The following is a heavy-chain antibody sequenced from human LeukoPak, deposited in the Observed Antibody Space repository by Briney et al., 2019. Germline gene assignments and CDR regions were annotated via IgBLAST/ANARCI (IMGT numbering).Heavy chain of an antibody. CDR2: ISGSGGST. J-gene: IGHJ4*02. CDR1: GFTFSSYA. D-gene: IGHD3-16*02. V-gene: IGHV3-23*01. CDR3: AKGAMTITFGGVIEPGEYYFDY. Sequence: GGSLRLSCAASGFTFSSYAMSWVSQAPGKGLEWVSAISGSGGSTYYADSVKGRFTISRDNSKNTLYLQMNSLRAEDTAVYYCAKGAMTITFGGVIEPGEYYFDYWGQGTLVTVSS.